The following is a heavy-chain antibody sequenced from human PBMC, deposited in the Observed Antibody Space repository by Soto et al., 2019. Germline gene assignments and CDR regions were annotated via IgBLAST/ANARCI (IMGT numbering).Heavy chain of an antibody. CDR2: ARNKPSGYTT. D-gene: IGHD3-16*01. CDR3: ASSRVGGVFHY. J-gene: IGHJ4*02. Sequence: EVQLVESGGGLVQPGGSLRLSCAASGFTFSDHHMDWVRQALGKGLEWIGRARNKPSGYTTEYAASVKGRFTASRDDSKNSLNLQMNSLKTEDTAVYYCASSRVGGVFHYWVQGTLVTVSS. CDR1: GFTFSDHH. V-gene: IGHV3-72*01.